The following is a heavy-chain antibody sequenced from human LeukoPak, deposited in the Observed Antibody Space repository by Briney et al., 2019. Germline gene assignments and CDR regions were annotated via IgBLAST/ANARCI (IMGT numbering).Heavy chain of an antibody. CDR1: GFTFSSYS. J-gene: IGHJ6*03. CDR3: ARDGLVVAAAGTYYYYYMDV. V-gene: IGHV3-21*01. Sequence: PGGSLRLSCAASGFTFSSYSMNWVRQAPGKGLEWVSSTSSSSSYIYYADSVKGRFTISRDNAKNSLYLQMNSLRAEDTAVYYCARDGLVVAAAGTYYYYYMDVWGKGTTVTVSS. CDR2: TSSSSSYI. D-gene: IGHD6-13*01.